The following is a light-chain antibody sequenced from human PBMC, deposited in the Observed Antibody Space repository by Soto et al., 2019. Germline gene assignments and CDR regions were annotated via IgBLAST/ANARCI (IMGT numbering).Light chain of an antibody. J-gene: IGKJ1*01. CDR1: QSVSSDS. CDR3: QQYGSSPWT. CDR2: GAT. Sequence: EIVLTQSPGTLSLSPGERATLSCRASQSVSSDSLAWYQQRPGQAPRLLIYGATGRATGIPDRFSGSGSGTDFTLTISRLEPEDFAVYYCQQYGSSPWTFGQGTKVDIK. V-gene: IGKV3-20*01.